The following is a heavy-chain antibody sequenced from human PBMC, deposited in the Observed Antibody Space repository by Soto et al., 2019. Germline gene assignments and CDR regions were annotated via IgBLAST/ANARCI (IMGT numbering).Heavy chain of an antibody. D-gene: IGHD3-3*01. V-gene: IGHV4-59*01. Sequence: PSETLSLTCTVSGGSISSDYWSWIRQPPGKGLEWIGYIYYSGSTNYNPSLKSRVTISVDTSKNQFSLKLSSVTAADTAVYYCARGFTIFGVVIPGFDPWGQGTLVTVSS. CDR3: ARGFTIFGVVIPGFDP. CDR2: IYYSGST. J-gene: IGHJ5*02. CDR1: GGSISSDY.